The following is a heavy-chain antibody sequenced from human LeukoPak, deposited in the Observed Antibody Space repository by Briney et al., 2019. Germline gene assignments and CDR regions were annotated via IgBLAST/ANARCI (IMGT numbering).Heavy chain of an antibody. CDR2: IYTSGST. J-gene: IGHJ6*03. V-gene: IGHV4-4*07. CDR3: ARENGSGSYYHPYYYYMDV. CDR1: GGSISSYY. Sequence: SETLSLTCTVSGGSISSYYWSWIRQPAGKGLEWIGRIYTSGSTNYNPSLKGRVTMSVDTSKNQFSLKLSSVTAADTAVYYCARENGSGSYYHPYYYYMDVWGKGITVTVSS. D-gene: IGHD3-10*01.